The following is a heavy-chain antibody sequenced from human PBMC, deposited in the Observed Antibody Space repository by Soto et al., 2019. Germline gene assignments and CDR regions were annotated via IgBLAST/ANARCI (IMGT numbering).Heavy chain of an antibody. J-gene: IGHJ4*02. V-gene: IGHV4-34*01. CDR3: ARGWGSRGVFDS. CDR1: GGSLSGYY. D-gene: IGHD6-13*01. CDR2: INHSGST. Sequence: QVQLQQWGAGLLKPSETLSLTCAVYGGSLSGYYWSWIRQPPGKGLEWIGEINHSGSTNYNPSLKRRLNTSAATSKNQFSLKLRSVTAADTAVYYCARGWGSRGVFDSWGQGTLVTVSS.